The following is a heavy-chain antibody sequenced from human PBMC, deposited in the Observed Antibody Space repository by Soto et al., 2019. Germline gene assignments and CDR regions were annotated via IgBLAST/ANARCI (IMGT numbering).Heavy chain of an antibody. J-gene: IGHJ6*02. CDR3: ARAWSPKYYYYGMDV. V-gene: IGHV3-11*06. D-gene: IGHD3-3*01. CDR2: ISSSSSYT. Sequence: GGSLRLSCAASGFTFSDYYMSWIRQAPGKGLEWVSYISSSSSYTNYADSVKGRFTISRDNTKNSLYLQMNSLRAEDTAVYYCARAWSPKYYYYGMDVWGQGTTVTVSS. CDR1: GFTFSDYY.